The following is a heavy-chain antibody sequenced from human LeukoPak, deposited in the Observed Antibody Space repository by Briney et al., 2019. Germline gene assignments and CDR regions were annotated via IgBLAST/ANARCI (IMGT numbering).Heavy chain of an antibody. Sequence: PSETLSLTCTVSGGSISSYYWSWIRQPPGKGLEWIGYIYYSGSTNYKPSLKSRVTISVDTSKNQFSLKLSSVTAADTAVYYCGEAFSASNNAYSLWGQGTLVTVSS. CDR3: GEAFSASNNAYSL. V-gene: IGHV4-59*01. CDR2: IYYSGST. D-gene: IGHD2-21*01. CDR1: GGSISSYY. J-gene: IGHJ4*02.